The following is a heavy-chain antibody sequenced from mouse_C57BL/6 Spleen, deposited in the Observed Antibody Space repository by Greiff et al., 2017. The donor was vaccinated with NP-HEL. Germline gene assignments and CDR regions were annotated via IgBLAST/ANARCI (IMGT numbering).Heavy chain of an antibody. CDR3: TRRDGYGSSHWYFDV. J-gene: IGHJ1*03. CDR2: INPSNGGT. Sequence: VKLQQPGTELVKPGASVKLSCKASGYTFTSYWMHWVKQRPGQGLEWIGNINPSNGGTNYNEKFKIKATLTVDKSSSTAYMQLSSLTSEDSAVYYCTRRDGYGSSHWYFDVWGTGTTVTVSS. CDR1: GYTFTSYW. D-gene: IGHD1-1*01. V-gene: IGHV1-53*01.